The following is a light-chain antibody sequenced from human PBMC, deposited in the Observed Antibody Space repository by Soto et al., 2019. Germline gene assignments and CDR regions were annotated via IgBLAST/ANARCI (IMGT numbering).Light chain of an antibody. J-gene: IGKJ1*01. CDR1: QSVTGNY. CDR3: QHYYTSYTT. CDR2: GAS. V-gene: IGKV3-20*01. Sequence: TQSPGTLSLSPGERATLSCGASQSVTGNYLAWYQQKPGQAPRLLIFGASTRATGIPDRFSGSGSGTDFTLTISRLEPEDFAVYYCQHYYTSYTTFGQGTKVEIK.